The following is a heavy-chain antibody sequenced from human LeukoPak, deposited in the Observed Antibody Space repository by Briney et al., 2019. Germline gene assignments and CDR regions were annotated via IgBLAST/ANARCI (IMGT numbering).Heavy chain of an antibody. CDR1: GGSISSRSYY. V-gene: IGHV4-39*01. D-gene: IGHD6-19*01. CDR2: ISYSAST. J-gene: IGHJ5*02. Sequence: SETLSLTCSVSGGSISSRSYYWGWIRDPPGTRLEWIGSISYSASTYYNPSLKSRVTISVDTSKNQCSLKLSSVTAADTALYYCARQRWLVHNWFDPWGQGTLVTVSS. CDR3: ARQRWLVHNWFDP.